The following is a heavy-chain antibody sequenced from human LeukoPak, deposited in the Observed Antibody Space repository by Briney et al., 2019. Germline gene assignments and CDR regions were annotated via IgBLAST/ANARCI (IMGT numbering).Heavy chain of an antibody. CDR1: GFNFSSYT. D-gene: IGHD5-18*01. Sequence: GGSLRPSCTASGFNFSSYTMNWVRQAPGKGLEWVSSISGSGNYIYYAGSLKGRFTVSRDNAKKSLYLQMNSLRADDTAMFFCARAAPKRGYTFGFDFWGQGTLVTVSS. CDR2: ISGSGNYI. V-gene: IGHV3-21*01. J-gene: IGHJ5*01. CDR3: ARAAPKRGYTFGFDF.